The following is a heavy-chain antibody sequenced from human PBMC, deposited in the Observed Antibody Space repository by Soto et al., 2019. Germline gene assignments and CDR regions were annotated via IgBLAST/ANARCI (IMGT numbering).Heavy chain of an antibody. Sequence: QVQLVQSGAEVKKPGSSVKVSCKASGDTFSTYSISWVRQAPGQGLEWLGGIIPILGTPSYAQRFQGRVTITAEKSTSTAYMELSSLGSEDTAVYYCARERSRYDRSGYYRPDYWGQGTLVTVSS. CDR2: IIPILGTP. CDR3: ARERSRYDRSGYYRPDY. D-gene: IGHD3-22*01. V-gene: IGHV1-69*06. J-gene: IGHJ4*02. CDR1: GDTFSTYS.